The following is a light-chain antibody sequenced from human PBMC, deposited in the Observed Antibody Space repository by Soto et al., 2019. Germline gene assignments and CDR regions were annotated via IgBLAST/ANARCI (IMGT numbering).Light chain of an antibody. CDR3: SSYTSSSTLL. Sequence: QSALTQPASVSGSPGQSITISCTGTSSVVGGYNYVSWYQQHPDKAPKLMIYDVSNRPSGVSNRFSGSKSGNTASLTISGLQAEDEADYYCSSYTSSSTLLFGTGTKVTVL. V-gene: IGLV2-14*01. J-gene: IGLJ1*01. CDR1: SSVVGGYNY. CDR2: DVS.